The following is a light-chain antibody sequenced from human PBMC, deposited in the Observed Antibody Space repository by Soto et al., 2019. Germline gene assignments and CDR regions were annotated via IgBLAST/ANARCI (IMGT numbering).Light chain of an antibody. CDR1: ITNVLHNS. Sequence: QSVLTQPPSVSTAPGHEFTISFTGSITNVLHNSVSWYQQLPVTAPKLLIYDNNKRPSGIPARFSGSKSGTSPTLGITGLKTGDAADYYCGAWDDRVTAYVFASWSKVTVL. CDR3: GAWDDRVTAYV. CDR2: DNN. V-gene: IGLV1-51*01. J-gene: IGLJ1*01.